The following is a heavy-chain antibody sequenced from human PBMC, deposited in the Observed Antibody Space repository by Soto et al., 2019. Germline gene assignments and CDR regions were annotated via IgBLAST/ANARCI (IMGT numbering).Heavy chain of an antibody. D-gene: IGHD3-10*02. J-gene: IGHJ4*02. Sequence: QLQLQESGSGLVKPSETLSLTCAVSGGSISSGGYPWSWIRQPPGKGLEWIGYIYHSGSTYYNPSLKSGVSISVDRSMNQFSLKLSSVTAADTAVYYCARVFDTVGSFEYWGQGTLVTVSS. CDR3: ARVFDTVGSFEY. CDR2: IYHSGST. V-gene: IGHV4-30-2*01. CDR1: GGSISSGGYP.